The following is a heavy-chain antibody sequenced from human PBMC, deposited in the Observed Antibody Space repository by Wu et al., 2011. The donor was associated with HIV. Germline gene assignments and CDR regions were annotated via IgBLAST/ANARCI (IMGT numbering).Heavy chain of an antibody. Sequence: QVQLVQSGAEVKKPGSSVKVSCKASGGTFSSYAISWVRQAPGQGLEWMGRIIPIFGTANYAQKFQGRVTITADESTSTAYMELSSLRSEDTAVYYCARPYCSGGSCYGLFDYWGQGTLVTVSS. CDR3: ARPYCSGGSCYGLFDY. V-gene: IGHV1-69*15. CDR2: IIPIFGTA. D-gene: IGHD2-15*01. J-gene: IGHJ4*02. CDR1: GGTFSSYA.